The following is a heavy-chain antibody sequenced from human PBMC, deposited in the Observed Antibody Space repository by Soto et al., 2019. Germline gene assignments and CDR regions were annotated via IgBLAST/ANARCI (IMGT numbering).Heavy chain of an antibody. Sequence: ASVKVSCKASGYTFTSYYMHWVRQVPGQGLEWMGIINPSGGSTSYAQKFQGRVTMTRDTSTSTVYMELSSLRSEDTAVYYCAREGRFIVVVTAVLDYWGQGTLVTVSS. V-gene: IGHV1-46*01. CDR1: GYTFTSYY. D-gene: IGHD2-21*02. CDR2: INPSGGST. CDR3: AREGRFIVVVTAVLDY. J-gene: IGHJ4*02.